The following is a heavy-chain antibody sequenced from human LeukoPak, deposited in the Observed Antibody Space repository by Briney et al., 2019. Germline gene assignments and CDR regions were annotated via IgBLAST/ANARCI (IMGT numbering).Heavy chain of an antibody. Sequence: ASVKVSCKASGGTFSSYAISWVRQAPGQGLEWMGGIIPIFGTANYAQKFPGRVTITTDESTSTAYMELSSLRSEDTAVYYCASSVVPAAPYYFDYWGQGTLVTVSS. V-gene: IGHV1-69*05. D-gene: IGHD2-2*01. J-gene: IGHJ4*02. CDR3: ASSVVPAAPYYFDY. CDR1: GGTFSSYA. CDR2: IIPIFGTA.